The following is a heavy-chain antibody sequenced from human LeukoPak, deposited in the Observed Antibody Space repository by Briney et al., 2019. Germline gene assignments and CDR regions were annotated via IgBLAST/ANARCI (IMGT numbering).Heavy chain of an antibody. J-gene: IGHJ4*02. V-gene: IGHV3-9*01. D-gene: IGHD5-12*01. CDR2: ISWNSGII. CDR3: AKGPTVANEPYYFDY. CDR1: GFTFDEYA. Sequence: PGGSLRLSCAASGFTFDEYAMHWARQTPGKGLEWVSGISWNSGIIAYADSVKGRFTISRDNAKNSLYLQMNSLRAEDTALYYCAKGPTVANEPYYFDYWGQGTLVTVSS.